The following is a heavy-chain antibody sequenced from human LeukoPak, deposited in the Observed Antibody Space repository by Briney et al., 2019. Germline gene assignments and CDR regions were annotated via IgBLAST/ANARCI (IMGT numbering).Heavy chain of an antibody. V-gene: IGHV3-23*01. CDR3: AKDRGNHYYYYYYMDV. Sequence: LPGGSLRLSCAASGFTLSSYAMSWVRQAPGKGLEWVSAISDSGNTYHADSVKGRFTISRDNSKNTLYLQMNSLRAEDTAVYYCAKDRGNHYYYYYYMDVWGKGTTVTISS. D-gene: IGHD3-10*01. CDR2: ISDSGNT. J-gene: IGHJ6*03. CDR1: GFTLSSYA.